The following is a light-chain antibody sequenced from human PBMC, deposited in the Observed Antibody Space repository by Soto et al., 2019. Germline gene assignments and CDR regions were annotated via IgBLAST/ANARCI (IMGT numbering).Light chain of an antibody. Sequence: QPVLTQPPSASGTPGQRVTISCSGSSSNIGSETVNWYQQLPGMAPKLLIYSDNQRPSGVPDRFSGSKSGTSASLAISGLQPEDEADYYCAAWDGSLKGALFGGGTKLTVL. CDR3: AAWDGSLKGAL. CDR1: SSNIGSET. CDR2: SDN. J-gene: IGLJ2*01. V-gene: IGLV1-44*01.